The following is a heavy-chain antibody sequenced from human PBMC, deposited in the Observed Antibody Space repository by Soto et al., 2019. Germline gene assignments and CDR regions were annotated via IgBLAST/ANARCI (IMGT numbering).Heavy chain of an antibody. Sequence: GGSLRLSCAASGFTFSSYSMNWVRQAPGKGLEWVSYISSSSSTIYYADSVKGRFTISRDNAKNPLYLQMNSLRDEDTAVYYCARTYYDFLTWGWFDPWGQGTLVTVSS. J-gene: IGHJ5*02. D-gene: IGHD3-3*01. CDR2: ISSSSSTI. CDR3: ARTYYDFLTWGWFDP. V-gene: IGHV3-48*02. CDR1: GFTFSSYS.